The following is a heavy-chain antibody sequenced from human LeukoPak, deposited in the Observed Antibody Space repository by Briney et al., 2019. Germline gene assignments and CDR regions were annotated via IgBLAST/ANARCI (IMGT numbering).Heavy chain of an antibody. CDR3: ARGLWYYDSSGYYYSSQHYYYYMDV. CDR1: GYIFTDNY. D-gene: IGHD3-22*01. CDR2: TNPNSGGT. V-gene: IGHV1-2*02. J-gene: IGHJ6*03. Sequence: ASVKVSCKASGYIFTDNYINWVRQAPGQGLEWMGWTNPNSGGTNYAQKFQGRVTMTRDTSISTAYMELSRLRSDDTAVYYCARGLWYYDSSGYYYSSQHYYYYMDVWGKGTTVTISS.